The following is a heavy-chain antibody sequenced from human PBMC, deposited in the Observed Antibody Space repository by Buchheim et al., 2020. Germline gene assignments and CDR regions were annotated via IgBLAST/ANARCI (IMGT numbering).Heavy chain of an antibody. D-gene: IGHD2-15*01. J-gene: IGHJ4*02. CDR2: IYFSGTT. V-gene: IGHV4-31*03. CDR1: GGSISSRGYY. CDR3: ARSDCSGGSCYRVDH. Sequence: QVQLQESGPGLVKPSQTLSLTCTVSGGSISSRGYYWNWIRQHPGKGLEWIGYIYFSGTTSYTPSLKRRVSISLDTSKNQFSLKLSSVTAADTALYYCARSDCSGGSCYRVDHWGQGTL.